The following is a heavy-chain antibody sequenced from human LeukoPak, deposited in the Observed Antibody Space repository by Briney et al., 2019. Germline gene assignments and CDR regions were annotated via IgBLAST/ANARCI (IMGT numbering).Heavy chain of an antibody. Sequence: SETLSLTCTVSGGSISSYYWSWIRQPPGKGLEWIGYIYYSGSTNYNPSLKSRVTISVDTSKNQFSLKLSSVTAADTAVYYCARLRHSSAWYWFDPWGQGTLVTVSS. V-gene: IGHV4-59*01. J-gene: IGHJ5*02. CDR1: GGSISSYY. D-gene: IGHD6-19*01. CDR2: IYYSGST. CDR3: ARLRHSSAWYWFDP.